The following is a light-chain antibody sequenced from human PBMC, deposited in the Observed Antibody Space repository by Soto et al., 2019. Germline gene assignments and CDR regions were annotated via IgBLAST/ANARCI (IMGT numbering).Light chain of an antibody. J-gene: IGKJ2*01. CDR3: MQATQFPYT. V-gene: IGKV2-24*01. Sequence: DIVMTQTPLSPPVTLGQPASSSCRSSQILVHSDGNTYLSWLHQRPGQPPRVLIYKISNRFSGVPDRFSGSGAGTDFTLKISRVDAEDVGVYYCMQATQFPYTFGHGTKLEIK. CDR1: QILVHSDGNTY. CDR2: KIS.